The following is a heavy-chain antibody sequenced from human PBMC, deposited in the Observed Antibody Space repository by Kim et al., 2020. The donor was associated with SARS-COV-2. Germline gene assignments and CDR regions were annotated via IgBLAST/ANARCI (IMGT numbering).Heavy chain of an antibody. V-gene: IGHV3-33*06. Sequence: GGSLRLSCAASGFTFSSYGMHWVRQAPGKGLEWVAVIWYDGSNKYYADSVKGRFTISRDNSKNTLYLQMNSLRAEDKAVYYCAKDRTTPNTDFDYWGQGTLVTVSS. D-gene: IGHD4-17*01. CDR1: GFTFSSYG. CDR3: AKDRTTPNTDFDY. J-gene: IGHJ4*02. CDR2: IWYDGSNK.